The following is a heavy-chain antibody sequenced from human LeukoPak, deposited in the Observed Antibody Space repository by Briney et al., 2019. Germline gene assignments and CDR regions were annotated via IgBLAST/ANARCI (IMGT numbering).Heavy chain of an antibody. D-gene: IGHD2-8*01. CDR2: IYYNGGT. Sequence: SETLSLTCTVSVGSISSSSSDYWGWIRQPPGKGLEWIGNIYYNGGTYYNPSLKSRVTISVDTSKNQFSLKLTSVTAADTAVYYCARQTYCINSVCYTKEGEFYYYMDVWGKGTTVTVSS. CDR1: VGSISSSSSDY. V-gene: IGHV4-39*01. CDR3: ARQTYCINSVCYTKEGEFYYYMDV. J-gene: IGHJ6*03.